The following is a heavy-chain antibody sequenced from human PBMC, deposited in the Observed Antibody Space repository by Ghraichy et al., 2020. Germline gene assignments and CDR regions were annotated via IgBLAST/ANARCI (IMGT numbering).Heavy chain of an antibody. D-gene: IGHD6-6*01. Sequence: GGSLRLSCAASGFTFSNYAMHWVRQAPGEGLEYVSAISTDGVGTYYAKSVKGRFSISRDNSRYTLHLEMGSLRVEDTAVYYCVRYSRSSYDPWGQGTLVTVSS. CDR3: VRYSRSSYDP. CDR2: ISTDGVGT. V-gene: IGHV3-64*01. CDR1: GFTFSNYA. J-gene: IGHJ5*02.